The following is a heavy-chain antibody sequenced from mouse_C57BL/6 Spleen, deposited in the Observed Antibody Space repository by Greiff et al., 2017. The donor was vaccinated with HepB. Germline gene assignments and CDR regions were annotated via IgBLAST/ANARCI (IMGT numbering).Heavy chain of an antibody. V-gene: IGHV2-2*01. CDR3: SRPRCYYYGSGAWFAY. CDR1: GFSLTSYG. CDR2: IWSGGST. Sequence: VKLVESGPGLVQPSQSLSITCTVSGFSLTSYGVHWVRQSPGKGLEWLGVIWSGGSTDYNAAFISRLSISKDNSKSQVFFKMNSLQADDTAIYYCSRPRCYYYGSGAWFAYWGQRTLVTVSA. D-gene: IGHD1-1*01. J-gene: IGHJ3*01.